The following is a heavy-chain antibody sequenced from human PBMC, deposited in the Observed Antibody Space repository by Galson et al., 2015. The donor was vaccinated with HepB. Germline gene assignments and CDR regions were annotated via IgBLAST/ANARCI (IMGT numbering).Heavy chain of an antibody. CDR3: ARDQQQLVIMVGAFDI. D-gene: IGHD6-13*01. CDR1: GFTFSSYW. Sequence: SLRLSCAASGFTFSSYWMSWVRQAPGKGLEWVANIKQDGSEKYYVDSVKGRFTISRDDAKNSLYLQMNSLRAEDTAVYYCARDQQQLVIMVGAFDIWGQGTMVTVSS. V-gene: IGHV3-7*03. CDR2: IKQDGSEK. J-gene: IGHJ3*02.